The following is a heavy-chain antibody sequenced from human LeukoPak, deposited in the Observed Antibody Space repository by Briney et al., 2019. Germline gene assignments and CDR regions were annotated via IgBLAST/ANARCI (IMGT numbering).Heavy chain of an antibody. CDR2: INTDGSNT. J-gene: IGHJ4*02. Sequence: GGSLRLSCAASGFTFSSYWMHWVRQAPGKGLVWVSRINTDGSNTGYADSVKGRFTISRDNAKNTLYLQMNSLRAEDTAVYYCARWGPYCSSTSCYGLGYWGQGTLVTVSS. V-gene: IGHV3-74*01. D-gene: IGHD2-2*01. CDR1: GFTFSSYW. CDR3: ARWGPYCSSTSCYGLGY.